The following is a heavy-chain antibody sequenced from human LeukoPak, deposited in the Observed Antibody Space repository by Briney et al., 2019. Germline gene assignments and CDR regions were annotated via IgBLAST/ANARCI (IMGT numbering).Heavy chain of an antibody. CDR3: HFYDSGSYPESDY. J-gene: IGHJ4*02. CDR1: GFTFSSYG. CDR2: IGSNGGST. V-gene: IGHV3-64D*06. D-gene: IGHD3-10*01. Sequence: GGSLRLSCSASGFTFSSYGMHWVRQAPGKGLEYVSVIGSNGGSTYYADSVKGRFTISRDNSKNTLYLQMSSLRAEDTAVYYCHFYDSGSYPESDYWGQGTLVTVSS.